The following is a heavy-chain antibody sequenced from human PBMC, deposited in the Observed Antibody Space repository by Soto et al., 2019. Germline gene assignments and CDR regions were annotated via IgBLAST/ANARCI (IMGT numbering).Heavy chain of an antibody. CDR2: VSSSGSST. Sequence: EVQLLESGGDLVQPGGSLRLSCAASGFTFSNYDMSWVRQAPGKGLEWVSSVSSSGSSTYYADSVKGRFTISGDNSKNTLYLQMSSLGAADTAVYHCARRDCGSGRNCEFGVPAFAYWGQGNLVTVTS. CDR3: ARRDCGSGRNCEFGVPAFAY. V-gene: IGHV3-23*01. D-gene: IGHD2-21*01. CDR1: GFTFSNYD. J-gene: IGHJ4*02.